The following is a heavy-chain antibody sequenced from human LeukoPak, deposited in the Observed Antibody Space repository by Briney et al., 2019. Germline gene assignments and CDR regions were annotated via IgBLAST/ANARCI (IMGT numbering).Heavy chain of an antibody. Sequence: PGGSLRLSCAASGFTFSNSAMTWVRQPPGKGLEWIGEINHSGSTNYNPSLKSRVTISVDTSKNQFSLKLSSVTAADTAVYYCARDRLQLQSWGQGTLVTVSS. CDR3: ARDRLQLQS. CDR1: GFTFSNSA. J-gene: IGHJ5*02. V-gene: IGHV4-34*01. CDR2: INHSGST. D-gene: IGHD1-1*01.